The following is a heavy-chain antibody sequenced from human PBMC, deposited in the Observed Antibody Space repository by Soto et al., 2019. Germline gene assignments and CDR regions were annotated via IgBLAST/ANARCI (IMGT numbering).Heavy chain of an antibody. CDR2: ISWNSGSI. Sequence: PGGSLRLSCAASGFTFDDYAMHWVRQAPGKGLEWVSCISWNSGSIGYADSVKGRFTISRDNAKNSLYLQMNSLRAEDTALYYCAKDPGTGYSSSWYLSLKAFDIWGQGTMVTVSS. V-gene: IGHV3-9*01. CDR3: AKDPGTGYSSSWYLSLKAFDI. J-gene: IGHJ3*02. D-gene: IGHD6-13*01. CDR1: GFTFDDYA.